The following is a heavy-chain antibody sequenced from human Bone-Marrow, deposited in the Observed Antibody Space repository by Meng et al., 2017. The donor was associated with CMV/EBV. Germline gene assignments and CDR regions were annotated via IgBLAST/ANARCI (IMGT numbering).Heavy chain of an antibody. V-gene: IGHV1-69*04. D-gene: IGHD6-13*01. CDR2: IIPILGIA. J-gene: IGHJ4*02. CDR3: ARGASGQLGY. CDR1: GYTFTSYY. Sequence: SVKVSCKASGYTFTSYYMHWVRQAPGQGLEWMGRIIPILGIANYAQKFQGRVTITADKSTSTAYMELSSLRSEDTAVYYCARGASGQLGYWGQGTLVTVSS.